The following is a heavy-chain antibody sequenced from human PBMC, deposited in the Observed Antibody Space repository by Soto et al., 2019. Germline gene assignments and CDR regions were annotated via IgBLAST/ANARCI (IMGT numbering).Heavy chain of an antibody. V-gene: IGHV3-11*01. D-gene: IGHD1-20*01. CDR1: GGSFSGYY. CDR3: ARDIGISGNWFDP. J-gene: IGHJ5*02. CDR2: ISGSSTTK. Sequence: LSLTCAVYGGSFSGYYWTWIRQPPGRGLECVSYISGSSTTKYYADSVKGRFTISRDNTKNSLFLHMNSLTTEDTGVYYCARDIGISGNWFDPWGQGTLVTVSS.